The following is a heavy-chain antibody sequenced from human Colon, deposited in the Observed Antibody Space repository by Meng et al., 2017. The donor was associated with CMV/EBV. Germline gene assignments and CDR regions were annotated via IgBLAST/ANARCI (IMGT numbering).Heavy chain of an antibody. D-gene: IGHD4/OR15-4a*01. Sequence: GGSLRLSCAASGFTFTNYSINWVRQAPGKGLEWVSSISSSGNYIYYADSVKGRFTISRDNAKNSVYLQMNSLTARDTAVYYCARDSGAIRLFDYWGQGTLVTVSS. CDR1: GFTFTNYS. CDR3: ARDSGAIRLFDY. V-gene: IGHV3-21*01. J-gene: IGHJ4*02. CDR2: ISSSGNYI.